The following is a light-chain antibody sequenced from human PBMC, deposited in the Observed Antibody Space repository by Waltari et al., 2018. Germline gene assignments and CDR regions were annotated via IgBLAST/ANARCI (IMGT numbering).Light chain of an antibody. V-gene: IGKV1-5*01. CDR1: QTIRGR. CDR3: QQYSSFST. J-gene: IGKJ1*01. Sequence: DIQMTQSPSMLSASVGHRVTITCRASQTIRGRLAWYQLKPGLAPKLLIYDASNLGGGVPSRFSGSGFGTNFTLTISSLQPDDFATYYCQQYSSFSTFGLGTKV. CDR2: DAS.